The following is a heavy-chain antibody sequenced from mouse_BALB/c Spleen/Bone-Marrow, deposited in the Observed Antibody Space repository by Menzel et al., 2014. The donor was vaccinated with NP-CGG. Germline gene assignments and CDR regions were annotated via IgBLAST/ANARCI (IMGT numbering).Heavy chain of an antibody. CDR1: GFNIKNTY. J-gene: IGHJ3*01. CDR3: ATYYYGSSLFAY. D-gene: IGHD1-1*01. V-gene: IGHV14-3*02. Sequence: EVQLQQSGAELVKPGASVKLSCTASGFNIKNTYIHWVKQRPEQGLEWIGRIDPANVNTKYDPKFQGKATITADTSSNTAHLQLSSLTSEDTAVYYCATYYYGSSLFAYWGQGTLVTVSA. CDR2: IDPANVNT.